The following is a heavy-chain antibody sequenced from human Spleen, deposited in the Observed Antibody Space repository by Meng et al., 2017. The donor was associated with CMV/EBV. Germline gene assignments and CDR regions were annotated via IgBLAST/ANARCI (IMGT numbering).Heavy chain of an antibody. V-gene: IGHV3-30*01. CDR1: GFTFSSHS. Sequence: ASGFTFSSHSMHWVRQAPGQGLEWVALILYAGSTQYYAASVKGRFTISRDNPKNTLYLQMNSMRAEDTAVYYCARDLGYNCGHSFDYWGQGTLVTVSS. CDR2: ILYAGSTQ. CDR3: ARDLGYNCGHSFDY. D-gene: IGHD1-1*01. J-gene: IGHJ4*02.